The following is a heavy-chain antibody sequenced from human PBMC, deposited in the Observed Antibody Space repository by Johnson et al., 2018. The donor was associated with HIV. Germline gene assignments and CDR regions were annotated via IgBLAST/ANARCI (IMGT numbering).Heavy chain of an antibody. CDR3: AKCIWGSSLIDAFDV. Sequence: VQLVESGGGVVQPGRSLRLSCAASGFTFSSYGMAWVRQAPGKGLEWVAVMLYDGSNKFYADSVKGRLIISRDTSKNTLYLQMNGLRVEDTAVYYCAKCIWGSSLIDAFDVWGQGTMVTVSS. J-gene: IGHJ3*01. V-gene: IGHV3-30*18. D-gene: IGHD6-13*01. CDR2: MLYDGSNK. CDR1: GFTFSSYG.